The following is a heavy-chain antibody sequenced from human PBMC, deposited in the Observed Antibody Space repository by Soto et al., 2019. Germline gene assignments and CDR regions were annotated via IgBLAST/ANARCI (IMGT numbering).Heavy chain of an antibody. CDR3: ARFNWYFDL. CDR1: GGSLSSYY. V-gene: IGHV4-59*08. Sequence: SETLSLTCPVSGGSLSSYYWSWIRQPPGKGLEWIGYIYYSGSTNYNPSLKSRVTISVDTSKNQFSLKLSSVTAADTAVYYCARFNWYFDLWGRGTLVTVSS. CDR2: IYYSGST. J-gene: IGHJ2*01.